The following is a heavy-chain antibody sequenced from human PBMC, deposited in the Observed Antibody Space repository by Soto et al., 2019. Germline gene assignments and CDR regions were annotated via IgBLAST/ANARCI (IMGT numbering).Heavy chain of an antibody. Sequence: SETLSLTCIVSGGSISSGDYYWSWIRQPPGKGLEWIGYIYYSGSTYYNPSLKSRVTVSVDTSKNQFSLKLSSVTAADTAVYYCARWDTAMGSFDYWGQGTLVTVSS. CDR2: IYYSGST. J-gene: IGHJ4*02. D-gene: IGHD5-18*01. CDR3: ARWDTAMGSFDY. V-gene: IGHV4-30-4*01. CDR1: GGSISSGDYY.